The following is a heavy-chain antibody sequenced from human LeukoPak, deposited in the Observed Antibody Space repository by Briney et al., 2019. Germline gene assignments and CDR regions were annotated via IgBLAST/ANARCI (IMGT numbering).Heavy chain of an antibody. D-gene: IGHD1-26*01. Sequence: GGSLRLSCAASGFTFSSYAMHWVRQAPGKGLEWVAVISYDGSNKYYADSVKGRFTISRDNSKNTLYLQMGSLRAEDMAVYYCAREGGSYQFDYWGQGTLVTVSS. CDR3: AREGGSYQFDY. CDR2: ISYDGSNK. CDR1: GFTFSSYA. J-gene: IGHJ4*02. V-gene: IGHV3-30*14.